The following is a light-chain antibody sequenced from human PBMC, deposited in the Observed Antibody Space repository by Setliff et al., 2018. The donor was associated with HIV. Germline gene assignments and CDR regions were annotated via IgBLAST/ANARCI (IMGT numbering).Light chain of an antibody. CDR2: DVT. J-gene: IGLJ1*01. V-gene: IGLV2-14*03. CDR3: SSYTTSSTYV. Sequence: QSALTQPASVSGSPGQSITISCTGTSSDIGSYNFVSWYQQHPGKAPKLMIFDVTRRPSGVSDRFSGPKSGHTASLTISGLQAEDEADYYCSSYTTSSTYVFGTGTKVHRP. CDR1: SSDIGSYNF.